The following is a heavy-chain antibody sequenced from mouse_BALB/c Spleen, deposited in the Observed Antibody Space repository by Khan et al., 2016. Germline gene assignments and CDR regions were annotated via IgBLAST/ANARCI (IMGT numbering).Heavy chain of an antibody. J-gene: IGHJ2*02. D-gene: IGHD1-1*01. CDR1: GYSITSGYY. CDR2: ISYDGSN. Sequence: EVKLEESGPGLVKPSQSLSLTCSVTGYSITSGYYWNWIRQFPGNKLEWMGYISYDGSNNYNPSLKNRFSITRDTSRNQFFLKLNSVTTEDTATYYCARGDFGSRRYYFDSGGKGPSPPVSS. V-gene: IGHV3-6*02. CDR3: ARGDFGSRRYYFDS.